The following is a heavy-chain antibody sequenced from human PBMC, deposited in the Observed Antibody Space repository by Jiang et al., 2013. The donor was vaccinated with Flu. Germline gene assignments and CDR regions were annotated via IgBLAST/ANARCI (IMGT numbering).Heavy chain of an antibody. CDR1: GYSFTSYG. CDR3: ARDGIWFGNPDY. V-gene: IGHV1-18*01. CDR2: IIPYNGNT. J-gene: IGHJ4*02. Sequence: SGAEVKKPGASVKVSCKTSGYSFTSYGLSWVRQAPGQGLEWVGWIIPYNGNTNYAQKFQGRVTLTADASTSTAYMELRSLRSDDTAVYYCARDGIWFGNPDYWGQGTLLTVTS. D-gene: IGHD3-10*01.